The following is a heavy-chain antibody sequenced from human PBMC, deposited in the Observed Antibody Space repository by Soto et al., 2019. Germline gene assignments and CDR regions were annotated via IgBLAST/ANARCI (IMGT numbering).Heavy chain of an antibody. CDR1: RFTFSSYV. CDR3: ASAKTTVTTSGHNYYFDY. J-gene: IGHJ4*02. D-gene: IGHD4-17*01. V-gene: IGHV3-23*01. CDR2: ISSSGGSA. Sequence: GGSLRLSCAASRFTFSSYVMSWVRQAPGKGLEWVSAISSSGGSASYADSMKGRFTISRDNSKNTLYLQMNSLRAEDTAVYYCASAKTTVTTSGHNYYFDYWGQGTLVTVSS.